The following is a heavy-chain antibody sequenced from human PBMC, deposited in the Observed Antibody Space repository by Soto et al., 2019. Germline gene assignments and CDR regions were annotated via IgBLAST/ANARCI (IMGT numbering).Heavy chain of an antibody. J-gene: IGHJ6*02. CDR2: ISGSGGST. V-gene: IGHV3-23*01. CDR3: AKYTIFGVVTTDHYGMDV. Sequence: AISGSGGSTYYAGSVKGRFTISRDNSKNTLYLQMNSLRAEDTAVYYCAKYTIFGVVTTDHYGMDVWGQGTKVTVSS. D-gene: IGHD3-3*01.